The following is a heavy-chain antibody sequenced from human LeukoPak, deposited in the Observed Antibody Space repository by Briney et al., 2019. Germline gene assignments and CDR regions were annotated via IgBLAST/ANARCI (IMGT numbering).Heavy chain of an antibody. V-gene: IGHV4-59*01. D-gene: IGHD2-2*01. J-gene: IGHJ5*02. CDR1: GGSITSYY. CDR3: ARDLGFCSSTSCYPWFDP. Sequence: SETLSLTCTVSGGSITSYYWSWIRQPPGKGLEWIGYIYYSGYTNYNPSLRSRFTISLDTSMNQFSLQLSSVTAADTAVYYCARDLGFCSSTSCYPWFDPWGQGTLVTVSS. CDR2: IYYSGYT.